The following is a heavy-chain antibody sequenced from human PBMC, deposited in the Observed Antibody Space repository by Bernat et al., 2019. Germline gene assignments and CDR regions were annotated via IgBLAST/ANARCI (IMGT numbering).Heavy chain of an antibody. CDR2: IYYSGST. J-gene: IGHJ3*02. CDR1: GGSISSGDYY. CDR3: ARAVRGYSSSWYSGAFDI. V-gene: IGHV4-30-4*01. D-gene: IGHD6-13*01. Sequence: QVQLQESGPGLVKPSQTLSLTCTVSGGSISSGDYYWSWIRQPPGKGLEWIGYIYYSGSTYYNPSLKSRVTISVYTSKNQFSLKLSSVTAADTAVYYCARAVRGYSSSWYSGAFDIWGQGTMVTVSS.